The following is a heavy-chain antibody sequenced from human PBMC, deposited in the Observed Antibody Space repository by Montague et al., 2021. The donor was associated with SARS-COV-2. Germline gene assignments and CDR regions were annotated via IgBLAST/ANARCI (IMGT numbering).Heavy chain of an antibody. D-gene: IGHD2-21*02. CDR1: GDSIITGHYY. J-gene: IGHJ4*02. Sequence: TLSLTCTVSGDSIITGHYYWSWIRQHPGKGLEWIGNVYFSGAAYYNPSLQSRVTISPDTSKNQFSVMLTSVTAADTAMYFCARGVNSGDRLNGWDSWGQGTLVTVSS. CDR3: ARGVNSGDRLNGWDS. V-gene: IGHV4-31*03. CDR2: VYFSGAA.